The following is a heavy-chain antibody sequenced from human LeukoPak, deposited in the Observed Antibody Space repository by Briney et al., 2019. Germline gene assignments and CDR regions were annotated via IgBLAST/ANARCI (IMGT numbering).Heavy chain of an antibody. V-gene: IGHV3-66*01. CDR2: TYSGGGT. Sequence: GGSLRLSCAASGFTVSSNYMNWVRQAPGKGLEWVSVTYSGGGTHYAESVKGRFTVSRDNSENTLYLQMNSLRAEDTAVYYCARANPPEFDSWGQGTLVTVSS. CDR1: GFTVSSNY. CDR3: ARANPPEFDS. J-gene: IGHJ4*02.